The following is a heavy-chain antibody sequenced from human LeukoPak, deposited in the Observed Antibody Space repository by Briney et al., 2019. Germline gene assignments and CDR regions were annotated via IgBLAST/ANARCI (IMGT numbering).Heavy chain of an antibody. Sequence: SETLSLTCAVSGYSISSGYYWGWIRQPPGKGLEWIGSIYHSGSTYYNPSLKSRVTISVDTSKNQFSLKLSSVTAAGTAVYYCARTGNWFDPWGQGTLVTVSS. CDR3: ARTGNWFDP. J-gene: IGHJ5*02. V-gene: IGHV4-38-2*01. CDR2: IYHSGST. CDR1: GYSISSGYY.